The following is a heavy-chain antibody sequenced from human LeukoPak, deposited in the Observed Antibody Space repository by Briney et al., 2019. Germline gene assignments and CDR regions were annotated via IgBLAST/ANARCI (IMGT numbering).Heavy chain of an antibody. CDR1: GFTFSSYA. CDR3: AKQKGYCSGGSCYYSDY. J-gene: IGHJ4*02. CDR2: LSGSGAST. D-gene: IGHD2-15*01. V-gene: IGHV3-23*01. Sequence: QPGGSLTLPCAASGFTFSSYAMSWVRQAPGKGLEWVSTLSGSGASTSYADSVKGRFTIPRDNSKNTLYLQMNSLRAEDTARYYCAKQKGYCSGGSCYYSDYWGQGTLVTVSS.